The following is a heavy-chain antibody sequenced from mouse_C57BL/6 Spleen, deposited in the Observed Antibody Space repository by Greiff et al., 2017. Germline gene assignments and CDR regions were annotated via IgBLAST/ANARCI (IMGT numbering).Heavy chain of an antibody. CDR2: INPSTGGT. D-gene: IGHD1-1*01. J-gene: IGHJ2*01. Sequence: VQLQQSGPELVKPGASVKISCKASGYSFTGYYMNWVKQSPEKSLEWIGEINPSTGGTTYNQKFKAKATLTVDKSSSTAYMQLKSLTSEDSAVYYCAPYYYCSSYYFDYWVQGTTLTVSS. V-gene: IGHV1-42*01. CDR3: APYYYCSSYYFDY. CDR1: GYSFTGYY.